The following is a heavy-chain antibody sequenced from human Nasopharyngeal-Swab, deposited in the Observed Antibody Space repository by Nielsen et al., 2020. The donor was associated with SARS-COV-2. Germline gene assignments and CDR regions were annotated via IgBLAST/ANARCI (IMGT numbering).Heavy chain of an antibody. D-gene: IGHD6-19*01. CDR2: IKEDGSEK. CDR3: ARTYSSGGRWAWGYFDY. CDR1: GFTFSSYW. Sequence: GGSLRLSCAASGFTFSSYWMSWVRQAPGKGLEWVANIKEDGSEKYYVDSVKGRFTISRDNAKNSLYLQMNRLRTEDTAVYYCARTYSSGGRWAWGYFDYWGQGTLVTVSS. V-gene: IGHV3-7*03. J-gene: IGHJ4*02.